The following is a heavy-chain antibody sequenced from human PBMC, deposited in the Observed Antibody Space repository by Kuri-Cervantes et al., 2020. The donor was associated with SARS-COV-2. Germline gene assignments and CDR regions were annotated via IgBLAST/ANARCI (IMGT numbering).Heavy chain of an antibody. CDR2: INAGNGNT. D-gene: IGHD6-13*01. CDR1: GYTFTSYA. CDR3: ARARIAAAVHYFDY. V-gene: IGHV1-3*01. J-gene: IGHJ4*02. Sequence: ASVKVSCKASGYTFTSYAMHWVRQAPGQRLEWMGWINAGNGNTKYSQKFQGRVTITRDTSASTAYMELRSLRSDDTAVYYCARARIAAAVHYFDYWGQGTLVTVSS.